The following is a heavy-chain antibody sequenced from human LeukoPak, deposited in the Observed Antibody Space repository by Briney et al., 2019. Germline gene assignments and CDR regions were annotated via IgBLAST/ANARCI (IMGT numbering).Heavy chain of an antibody. CDR2: IVVGSGNT. D-gene: IGHD6-13*01. V-gene: IGHV1-58*02. J-gene: IGHJ6*02. CDR3: AIYSSSWYGYYYGMDV. CDR1: GFTFTSSA. Sequence: SVKVSCKASGFTFTSSAMQWVRQARGQRLEWIGWIVVGSGNTNYAQKFQERVTITRDMSTSTAYMELSSLRSEDTAVYYCAIYSSSWYGYYYGMDVWGQGTTVTVSS.